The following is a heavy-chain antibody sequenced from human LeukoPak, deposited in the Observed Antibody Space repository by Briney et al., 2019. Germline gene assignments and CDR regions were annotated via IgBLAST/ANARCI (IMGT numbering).Heavy chain of an antibody. CDR1: GFSLSSNSVG. V-gene: IGHV2-5*02. CDR3: AQRGYYDFWSGYYHTSTPFKWSDP. D-gene: IGHD3-3*01. J-gene: IGHJ5*02. Sequence: SGPTLVNPTQTLTLTCTFSGFSLSSNSVGVGWIRQPPGKALEWLALIYWDDDKRYSPSLKSRLTITKDTSKNQVVLTMTNMDPVDTATYYCAQRGYYDFWSGYYHTSTPFKWSDPWGQGTLVTVSS. CDR2: IYWDDDK.